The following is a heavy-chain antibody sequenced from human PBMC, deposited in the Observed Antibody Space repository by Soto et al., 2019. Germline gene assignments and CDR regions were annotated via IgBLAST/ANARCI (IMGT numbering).Heavy chain of an antibody. D-gene: IGHD3-3*02. Sequence: QTGGSLRLSCAASGFTFSAYEMNWVRQAPGKGLEWVSYISSSGNTIYYADSVKGRFTISRDNAKNSLFLQMNSLRAEDTAFYYCARSPFLECNWAQGTLVTVSS. CDR2: ISSSGNTI. CDR3: ARSPFLECN. V-gene: IGHV3-48*03. J-gene: IGHJ4*02. CDR1: GFTFSAYE.